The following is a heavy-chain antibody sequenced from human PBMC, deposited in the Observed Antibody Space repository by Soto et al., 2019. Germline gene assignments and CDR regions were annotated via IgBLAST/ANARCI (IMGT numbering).Heavy chain of an antibody. CDR2: IVVGSGNT. CDR3: AAATGKGPPPIYY. J-gene: IGHJ4*02. D-gene: IGHD1-1*01. CDR1: GFTFTSSA. Sequence: ASVKVSCTASGFTFTSSAMQWVRQARGQRLEWIGWIVVGSGNTNYAQKFQERVTITRDMSTSTAYMELSSLRSEDTAVYYCAAATGKGPPPIYYWGQGTLVTVSS. V-gene: IGHV1-58*02.